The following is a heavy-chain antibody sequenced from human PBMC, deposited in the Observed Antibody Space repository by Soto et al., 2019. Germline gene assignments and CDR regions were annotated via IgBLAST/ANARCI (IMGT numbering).Heavy chain of an antibody. CDR2: ISSSSSTI. D-gene: IGHD5-18*01. V-gene: IGHV3-48*02. J-gene: IGHJ6*02. Sequence: VGSLRLSCAASGFTFSSYSMNWVRQAPGKGLEWVSYISSSSSTIYYADSVKGRFTISRDNAKNSLYLQMNSLRDEDTAVYYCARGGVQLWLHYGMDVWGQGTTVTVS. CDR1: GFTFSSYS. CDR3: ARGGVQLWLHYGMDV.